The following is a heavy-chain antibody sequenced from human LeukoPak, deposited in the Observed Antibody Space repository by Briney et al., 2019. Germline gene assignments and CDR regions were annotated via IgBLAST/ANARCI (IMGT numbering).Heavy chain of an antibody. CDR2: ISYDGSNK. D-gene: IGHD3-10*01. J-gene: IGHJ4*02. CDR3: ATLGGSYYMGPSYYFDY. V-gene: IGHV3-30*04. CDR1: GFTFSSYA. Sequence: GGSLRPSCAASGFTFSSYAMHWVRQAPGKGLEWVAVISYDGSNKYYADSVKGRFTISRDNSKNTLYLQMNSLTAEDTAVYYRATLGGSYYMGPSYYFDYWGQGTLVTVSS.